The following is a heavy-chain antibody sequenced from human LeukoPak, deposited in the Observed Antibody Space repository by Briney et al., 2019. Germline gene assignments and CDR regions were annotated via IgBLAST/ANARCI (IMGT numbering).Heavy chain of an antibody. Sequence: GASVKVSCKASGYTFTGYYIHWVRQAPGKGLEWMGGFDPEDGETIYAQKFQGRVTMTEDTSTDTAYMELSSLRSEDTAVYYCATFVVGATHYYFDYWGQGTLVTVSS. V-gene: IGHV1-24*01. D-gene: IGHD1-26*01. CDR2: FDPEDGET. J-gene: IGHJ4*02. CDR1: GYTFTGYY. CDR3: ATFVVGATHYYFDY.